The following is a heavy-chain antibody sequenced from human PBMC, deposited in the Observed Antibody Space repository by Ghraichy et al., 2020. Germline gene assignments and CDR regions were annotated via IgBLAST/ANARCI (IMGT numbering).Heavy chain of an antibody. J-gene: IGHJ3*02. Sequence: SVKVSCKASGGTFSSYAISWVRQAPGQGLEWMGGIIPIFGTANYAQKFQGRVTITADKSTSTAYMELSSLRSEDTAVYYCARDERAHYYDSSGYYYMDAFDIWGQVTMVTVSS. CDR3: ARDERAHYYDSSGYYYMDAFDI. D-gene: IGHD3-22*01. CDR2: IIPIFGTA. CDR1: GGTFSSYA. V-gene: IGHV1-69*06.